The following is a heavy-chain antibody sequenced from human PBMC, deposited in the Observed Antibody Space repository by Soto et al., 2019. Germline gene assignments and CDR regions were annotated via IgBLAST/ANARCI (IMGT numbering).Heavy chain of an antibody. CDR3: VRDGFIAAAGTAFFNNWFDP. V-gene: IGHV3-7*01. CDR1: GFTFSSYW. D-gene: IGHD6-13*01. J-gene: IGHJ5*02. Sequence: EVQLVESGGGLVQPGGSLRLSCAASGFTFSSYWMSWVRQAPGKGLEWVANIKQDGSEKYYVDSVKGRFTISRDNAKNSLYLQMNSLRAEDTAVYYCVRDGFIAAAGTAFFNNWFDPWGQGTLVTVSS. CDR2: IKQDGSEK.